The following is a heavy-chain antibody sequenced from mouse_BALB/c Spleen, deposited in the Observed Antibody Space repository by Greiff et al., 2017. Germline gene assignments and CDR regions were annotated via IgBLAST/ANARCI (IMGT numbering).Heavy chain of an antibody. Sequence: EVHLVESGGGLVQPGGSLKLSCAASGFTFSSYTMSWVRQTPEKRLEWVAYISNGGGSTYYPDTVKGRFTISRDNAKNTLYLQMSSLKSEDTAMYYCARHGGLAYWGQGTLVTVSA. CDR2: ISNGGGST. J-gene: IGHJ3*01. CDR3: ARHGGLAY. CDR1: GFTFSSYT. V-gene: IGHV5-12-2*01.